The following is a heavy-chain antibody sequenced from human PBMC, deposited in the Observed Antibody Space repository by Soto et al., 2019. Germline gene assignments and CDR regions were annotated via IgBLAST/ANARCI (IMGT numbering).Heavy chain of an antibody. V-gene: IGHV4-59*01. CDR3: ATRQDCGGNFDY. J-gene: IGHJ4*02. CDR2: IYYSGST. D-gene: IGHD4-17*01. CDR1: GGSISSYY. Sequence: SETLSLTCTVSGGSISSYYWSCIRQPPGKGLEWIVYIYYSGSTNYNPSLKSRVTISVDTSKNRFSLKLSSVTAADTAVYYCATRQDCGGNFDYWGQGTLVTVSS.